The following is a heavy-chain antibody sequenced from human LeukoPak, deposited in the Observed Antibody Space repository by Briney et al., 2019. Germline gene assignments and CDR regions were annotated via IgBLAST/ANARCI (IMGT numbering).Heavy chain of an antibody. J-gene: IGHJ5*02. Sequence: GGSLRLSCAASGFTFSSYAMSWVRQAPGKGLDWVSAISGSGGSTYYADSVKGRFTISRDNSKNTLYLQMNSLRAEDTAVYYCAKWSTGYSSGWSPDWFDPWGQGTLVTVSS. CDR3: AKWSTGYSSGWSPDWFDP. CDR1: GFTFSSYA. V-gene: IGHV3-23*01. CDR2: ISGSGGST. D-gene: IGHD6-19*01.